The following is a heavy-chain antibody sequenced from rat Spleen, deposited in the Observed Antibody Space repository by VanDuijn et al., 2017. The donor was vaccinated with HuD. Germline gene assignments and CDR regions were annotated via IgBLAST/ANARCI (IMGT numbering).Heavy chain of an antibody. D-gene: IGHD1-2*01. CDR1: GFTFSNYW. J-gene: IGHJ2*01. Sequence: EVQLVESGGGLVQPGDSLKLSCVASGFTFSNYWMTWVRRAPKKGLEWVATIRHDGTSTNYGDSVKGRFTISRDSAKSTLYLQMDSLRSEDTATYYCTRGFTVAVFWGQGVMVTVSA. CDR2: IRHDGTST. V-gene: IGHV5-29*01. CDR3: TRGFTVAVF.